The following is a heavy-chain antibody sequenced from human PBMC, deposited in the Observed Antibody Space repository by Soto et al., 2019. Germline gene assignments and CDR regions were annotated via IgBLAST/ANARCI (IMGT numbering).Heavy chain of an antibody. CDR2: IIPIFGTA. CDR3: ARDRTATTVDAFDI. V-gene: IGHV1-69*12. J-gene: IGHJ3*02. Sequence: QVQLVQSGAEVKKPGSSVKVSCKASGGTFSSYAISWVRQAPGQGLEWMGGIIPIFGTANYAQKFQGRVTITADESTSTADMELSSLRSEDTAVYYCARDRTATTVDAFDIWGQGTMVTVSS. D-gene: IGHD4-17*01. CDR1: GGTFSSYA.